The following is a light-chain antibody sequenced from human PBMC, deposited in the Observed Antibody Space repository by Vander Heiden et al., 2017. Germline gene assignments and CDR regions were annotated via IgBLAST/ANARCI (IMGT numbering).Light chain of an antibody. CDR2: GAS. Sequence: DIVMTQSPCTLSLSPGERATLSCRASQSISSTYLAWYQQKPGQAPRLLIYGASSRATGIPDRFSGSGSGTDFTLTISRLEPDDFAVFYCQQYSDSPLTFGQGTKVEIK. CDR1: QSISSTY. J-gene: IGKJ1*01. CDR3: QQYSDSPLT. V-gene: IGKV3-20*01.